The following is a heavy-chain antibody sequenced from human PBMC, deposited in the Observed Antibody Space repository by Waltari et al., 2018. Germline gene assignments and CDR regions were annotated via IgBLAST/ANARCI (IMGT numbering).Heavy chain of an antibody. D-gene: IGHD6-6*01. CDR1: GYTFPDYY. Sequence: EVQLVQSGAEVQNPGATVKIACKVSGYTFPDYYLHWVQQAPGKGLEWRGLVDPEDGEKIYAEKFQGRVTITADTSTDTAYMELSSLRSEDTAVYYCATGMSSSYPIDYWGQGTLVTVSS. V-gene: IGHV1-69-2*01. J-gene: IGHJ4*02. CDR3: ATGMSSSYPIDY. CDR2: VDPEDGEK.